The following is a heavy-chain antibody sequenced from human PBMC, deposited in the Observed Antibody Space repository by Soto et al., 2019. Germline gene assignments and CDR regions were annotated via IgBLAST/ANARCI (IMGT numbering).Heavy chain of an antibody. Sequence: EVQLVESGGGLVQPGGSLRLSCATSGFNLSDCAVNWVRQAPGKGLEWVSYISSSSSVIDYADSVKGRFTVSRDNARNSLYLQMNSLRAEDTAVYYCARDLSWGSNWYYYMDVWGKGTTVTVSS. CDR1: GFNLSDCA. J-gene: IGHJ6*03. CDR2: ISSSSSVI. V-gene: IGHV3-48*01. CDR3: ARDLSWGSNWYYYMDV. D-gene: IGHD7-27*01.